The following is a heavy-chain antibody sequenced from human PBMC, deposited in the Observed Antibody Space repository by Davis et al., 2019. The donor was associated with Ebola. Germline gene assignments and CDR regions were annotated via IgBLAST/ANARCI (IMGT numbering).Heavy chain of an antibody. D-gene: IGHD3-22*01. CDR3: ARESGWLGALDY. V-gene: IGHV3-7*03. CDR1: GFTFSSYA. CDR2: IKQDGSEK. J-gene: IGHJ4*02. Sequence: GESLKISCAASGFTFSSYAMSWVRQAPGKGLEWVANIKQDGSEKYYVDSVKGRFTISRDNAKNSLYLQMNSLRAEDTAVYYCARESGWLGALDYWGKGTLVTVSS.